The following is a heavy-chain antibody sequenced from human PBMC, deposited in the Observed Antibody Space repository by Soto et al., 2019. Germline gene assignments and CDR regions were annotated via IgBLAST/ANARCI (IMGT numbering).Heavy chain of an antibody. Sequence: GGSLRLSCAASGFTFSSYWMHWVRQAPGKGLVWVSRINSDGSSTSYADSVKGRFTISRDNAKNTLYLQMNSLRAEDTAVYYCARQRLASYNWFDPWGQGTLVTVSS. CDR2: INSDGSST. J-gene: IGHJ5*02. V-gene: IGHV3-74*01. CDR3: ARQRLASYNWFDP. D-gene: IGHD6-19*01. CDR1: GFTFSSYW.